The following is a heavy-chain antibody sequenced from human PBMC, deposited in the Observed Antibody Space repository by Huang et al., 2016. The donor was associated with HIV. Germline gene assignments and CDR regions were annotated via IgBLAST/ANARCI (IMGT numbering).Heavy chain of an antibody. J-gene: IGHJ4*02. D-gene: IGHD2-15*01. Sequence: HLQLQESGPGLVKHSETLSLTCTVSGDSISSSNSYWGWSRQPPGWGLEWTGSIYYGGNTYYNPSLKSRVTISVDTAKNQVSLKRSSVTAADTAVYYCARHDVYCTGGSCSGFDYWGQGTLVTVSS. CDR2: IYYGGNT. CDR3: ARHDVYCTGGSCSGFDY. CDR1: GDSISSSNSY. V-gene: IGHV4-39*01.